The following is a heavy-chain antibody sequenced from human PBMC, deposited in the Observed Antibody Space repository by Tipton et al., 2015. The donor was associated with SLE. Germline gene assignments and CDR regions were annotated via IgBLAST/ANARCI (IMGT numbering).Heavy chain of an antibody. CDR2: IKQDGSEK. J-gene: IGHJ4*02. CDR3: ARDSPGYCSSPSCYMGD. D-gene: IGHD2-2*02. CDR1: GFIFSSYW. V-gene: IGHV3-7*01. Sequence: SLRLSCAASGFIFSSYWMSWVRQAPGKGLEWVANIKQDGSEKYYVDPVKGRFTISRDNAKNSLYLQMNSLRVEDTAVYYCARDSPGYCSSPSCYMGDWGQGTLVTVSS.